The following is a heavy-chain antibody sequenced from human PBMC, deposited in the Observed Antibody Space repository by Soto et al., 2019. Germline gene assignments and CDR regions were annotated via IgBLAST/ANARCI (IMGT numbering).Heavy chain of an antibody. V-gene: IGHV1-8*01. CDR3: ARGRDPVYYYYYMDV. Sequence: ASVKVSCKASGYTFTSYDINWVRQATGQGLEWMGWMNPNSGNTGYAQKFQGRVTMTRNISISTAYMELSSLRSEDTAVYYCARGRDPVYYYYYMDVWGKGTTVTVSS. CDR1: GYTFTSYD. CDR2: MNPNSGNT. D-gene: IGHD2-21*02. J-gene: IGHJ6*03.